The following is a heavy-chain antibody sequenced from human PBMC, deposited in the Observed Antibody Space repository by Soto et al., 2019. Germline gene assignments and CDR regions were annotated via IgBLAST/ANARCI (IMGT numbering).Heavy chain of an antibody. Sequence: EVQLVESGGGLVKPGGSLRLSCAASGFTFSNAWMSWVRQAPGKGLEWVGRIKSKTDGGTTDYAAPVKGRFTISRDDSKNTLYLQLNSLKTEDTAVYYCTTDPTYGDYGGLVFDIWGQGTMVSVSS. J-gene: IGHJ3*02. CDR1: GFTFSNAW. CDR3: TTDPTYGDYGGLVFDI. CDR2: IKSKTDGGTT. D-gene: IGHD4-17*01. V-gene: IGHV3-15*01.